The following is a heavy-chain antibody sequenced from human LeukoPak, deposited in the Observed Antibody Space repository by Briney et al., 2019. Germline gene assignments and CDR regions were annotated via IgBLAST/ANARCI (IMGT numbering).Heavy chain of an antibody. J-gene: IGHJ5*02. Sequence: PSETLSLTCTVSGGSISSSSYYWGWIRQPPGKGLGWIGSIYYGGNTYYNPSLKSRVTISVDTSKNQFSLKLTSVTAADTAVYYCATSLAFYENWFDPWGQGTLVTVSS. V-gene: IGHV4-39*01. CDR2: IYYGGNT. CDR1: GGSISSSSYY. CDR3: ATSLAFYENWFDP. D-gene: IGHD5/OR15-5a*01.